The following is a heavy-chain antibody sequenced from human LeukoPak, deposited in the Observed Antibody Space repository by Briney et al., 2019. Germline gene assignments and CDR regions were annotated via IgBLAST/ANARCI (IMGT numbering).Heavy chain of an antibody. D-gene: IGHD2-15*01. CDR2: ITGSGDST. CDR1: GSTFSNYA. J-gene: IGHJ4*02. V-gene: IGHV3-23*01. Sequence: GGSLRLSCAASGSTFSNYAMSWVRQAPGKGLEWVSTITGSGDSTYYADSVKGRFTLSRDISKNTLYLQMNSLRAEDTAVYYCAKLYCSGSSCYSIDHWGQGTLVTVSS. CDR3: AKLYCSGSSCYSIDH.